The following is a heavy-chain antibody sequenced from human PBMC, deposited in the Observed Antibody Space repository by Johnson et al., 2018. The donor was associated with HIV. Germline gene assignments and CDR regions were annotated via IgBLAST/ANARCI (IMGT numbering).Heavy chain of an antibody. Sequence: QVQLVESGGGVVQPGRSLRLSCAASGFTFSSYGMHWVRQAPGKGLEWVAVIWYDGSNKYYADSVKGRFTISRDNSKNTLYLEMNSLRAEDMAVYYCASGAYYDFWSGLAHAFDIWGQGTMVTVSS. CDR1: GFTFSSYG. V-gene: IGHV3-33*01. D-gene: IGHD3-3*01. CDR3: ASGAYYDFWSGLAHAFDI. CDR2: IWYDGSNK. J-gene: IGHJ3*02.